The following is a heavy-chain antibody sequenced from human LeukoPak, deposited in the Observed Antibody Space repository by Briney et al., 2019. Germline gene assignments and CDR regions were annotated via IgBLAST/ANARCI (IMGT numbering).Heavy chain of an antibody. CDR2: IYYSGST. J-gene: IGHJ4*02. V-gene: IGHV4-59*01. CDR1: GGSISSYY. CDR3: GTQPPD. Sequence: SETLSLTCTVSGGSISSYYWSWIRQPPGKGLEWIGYIYYSGSTNYNPSLKSRVTISVDTSNNQFSLSVSSVTAADTAVYYYGTQPPDWGQGTLVTVSS.